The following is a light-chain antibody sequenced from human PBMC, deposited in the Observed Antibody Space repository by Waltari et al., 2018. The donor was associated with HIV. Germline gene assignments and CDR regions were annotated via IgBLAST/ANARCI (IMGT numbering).Light chain of an antibody. CDR2: DVS. J-gene: IGLJ3*02. CDR3: RSYTSSSTLEV. V-gene: IGLV2-14*03. CDR1: SSDVGGYNY. Sequence: QTALTQPASVSGSPGQSITISCTGTSSDVGGYNYVSWYQQHPGKAPKLMIYDVSNRPSGVPNRFAGSKSGTTATLTISGLQAEDEADYYCRSYTSSSTLEVFGGGTKLTVL.